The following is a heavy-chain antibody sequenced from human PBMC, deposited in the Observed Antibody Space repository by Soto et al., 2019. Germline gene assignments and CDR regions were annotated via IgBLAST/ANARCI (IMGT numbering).Heavy chain of an antibody. D-gene: IGHD3-22*01. CDR2: ISGSGGST. CDR3: AKEGYYYDSSGYYYVGAFDI. V-gene: IGHV3-23*01. Sequence: VQLLESGGGLVQPGGSLRLSCAASGFTFSSYAMSWVRQAPGKGLEWVSAISGSGGSTYYADSVKGRFTISRDNSKNTLYLQMNSLRAEDTAVYYCAKEGYYYDSSGYYYVGAFDIWGQGTMVTVSS. J-gene: IGHJ3*02. CDR1: GFTFSSYA.